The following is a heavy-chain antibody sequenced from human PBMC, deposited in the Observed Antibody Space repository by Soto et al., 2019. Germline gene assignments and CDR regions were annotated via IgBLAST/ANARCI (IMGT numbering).Heavy chain of an antibody. CDR3: ARGVDTAMVTESGAFDI. CDR2: IYYSGST. V-gene: IGHV4-31*03. CDR1: GGSISSGGYY. J-gene: IGHJ3*02. Sequence: SETLSLTCTVSGGSISSGGYYWSWIRQHPGKGLEWIGYIYYSGSTYYNPSLKSRVTISVDTSKNQFSLKLSSVTAADTAVYYCARGVDTAMVTESGAFDIWGQGTMVTVSS. D-gene: IGHD5-18*01.